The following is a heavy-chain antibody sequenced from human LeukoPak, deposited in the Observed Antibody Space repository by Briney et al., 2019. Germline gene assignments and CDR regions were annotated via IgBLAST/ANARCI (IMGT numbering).Heavy chain of an antibody. V-gene: IGHV3-64D*09. CDR2: ISSNGGST. CDR1: GFTFSSYA. Sequence: PGGSLRLSCSASGFTFSSYAMHWVRQAPGKGLEYVSAISSNGGSTYYADSVKGRFTISRDNYKNTLNLQMSSLRAEDTAVYYCMVSYLYAFDIWGQGTMVTVSS. J-gene: IGHJ3*02. D-gene: IGHD5-18*01. CDR3: MVSYLYAFDI.